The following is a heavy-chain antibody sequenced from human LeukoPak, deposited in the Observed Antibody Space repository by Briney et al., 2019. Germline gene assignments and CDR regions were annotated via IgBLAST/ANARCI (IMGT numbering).Heavy chain of an antibody. J-gene: IGHJ4*02. CDR1: GFTFSSYA. CDR2: ITGSGGRT. Sequence: GGSLRLSCAASGFTFSSYAMNWVRQAPGKGLEWVSAITGSGGRTYYADSVKGRFTISRDNSKNTLYLQMNSLRAEDTAVYYCAKDPSSGWYTYYFDYWGQGTLVTVSS. D-gene: IGHD6-19*01. CDR3: AKDPSSGWYTYYFDY. V-gene: IGHV3-23*01.